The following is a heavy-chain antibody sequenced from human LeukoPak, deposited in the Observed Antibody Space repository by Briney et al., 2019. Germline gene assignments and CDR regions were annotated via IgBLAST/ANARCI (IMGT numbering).Heavy chain of an antibody. Sequence: GGSLRLSCAASGFTFSSYEMNWVRQAPGKGLEWVSYISSSGSTIYYADSVEGRFTISRDNAKNSLYLQMNSLRAEDTAVYYCARVTEDIVVVPAAPLDYWGQGTLVTVSS. J-gene: IGHJ4*02. D-gene: IGHD2-2*01. CDR3: ARVTEDIVVVPAAPLDY. CDR1: GFTFSSYE. V-gene: IGHV3-48*03. CDR2: ISSSGSTI.